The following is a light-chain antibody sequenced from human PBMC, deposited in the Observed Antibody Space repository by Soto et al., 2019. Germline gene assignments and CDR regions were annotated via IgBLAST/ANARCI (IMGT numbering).Light chain of an antibody. J-gene: IGKJ1*01. CDR1: QSISTY. V-gene: IGKV1-39*01. Sequence: DIQMTQSPSSLSASVGDTVTITCRPSQSISTYLNWYQQKPGKAPSLLIYTASSLHSGVPSRFSGSGSGTDFTLTISSLQPEDFATYYCQQSYSTPRTFDQGTKVDIK. CDR2: TAS. CDR3: QQSYSTPRT.